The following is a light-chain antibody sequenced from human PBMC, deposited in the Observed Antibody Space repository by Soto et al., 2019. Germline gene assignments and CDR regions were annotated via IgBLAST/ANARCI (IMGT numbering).Light chain of an antibody. CDR2: DIS. CDR3: CSYAGSYSYV. V-gene: IGLV2-11*01. Sequence: QSALTQPRSVSGSPGQSVTISCTGTSRDVGDYKYVSWYRQHPGKAPKLMIYDISERPSGVPDRFSGSKSGNTASLTISGLQAEDEADYYCCSYAGSYSYVFGTATKLTVL. CDR1: SRDVGDYKY. J-gene: IGLJ1*01.